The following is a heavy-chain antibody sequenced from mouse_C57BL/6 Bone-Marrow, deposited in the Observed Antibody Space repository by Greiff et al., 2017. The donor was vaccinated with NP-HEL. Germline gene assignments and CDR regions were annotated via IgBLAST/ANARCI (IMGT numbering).Heavy chain of an antibody. CDR3: ARWSTVVEYYFDY. J-gene: IGHJ2*01. D-gene: IGHD1-1*01. CDR1: GYNFTSYW. V-gene: IGHV1-55*01. Sequence: QVQLQQPGAELVKPGASVKMSCKASGYNFTSYWITWVKQRPGQGLEWIGDIYPGSGSTNYNEKFKSKATLTVDTSSSTAYMQLSSLTSEDSAVYYCARWSTVVEYYFDYWGQGTTLTVSS. CDR2: IYPGSGST.